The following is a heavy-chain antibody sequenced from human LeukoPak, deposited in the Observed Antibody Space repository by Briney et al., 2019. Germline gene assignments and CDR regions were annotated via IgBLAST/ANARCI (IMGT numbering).Heavy chain of an antibody. CDR2: INTDGSST. Sequence: GESLRLSCAASGFTFSSYWMHWVRQAPGKGLVWVSRINTDGSSTNYADSVKGRFTISRDNAKNTLYLQMNSLRAEDTAVYYCARDNPNPYGMDVWGQGTTVTVSS. J-gene: IGHJ6*02. CDR1: GFTFSSYW. CDR3: ARDNPNPYGMDV. V-gene: IGHV3-74*01.